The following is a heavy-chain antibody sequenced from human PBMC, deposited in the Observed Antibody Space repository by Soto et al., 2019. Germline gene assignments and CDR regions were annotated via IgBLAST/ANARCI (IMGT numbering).Heavy chain of an antibody. Sequence: GGSLRLSCAASGFTFSSYAMHWVRQAPGKGLEWVAVISYDGSNKYYADSVKGRFTISRDNSKNTLYLQMNSLRAEDTAVYYCARVSGTYGPFDYWGQGTLVSVSS. CDR1: GFTFSSYA. V-gene: IGHV3-30-3*01. D-gene: IGHD3-3*01. CDR3: ARVSGTYGPFDY. J-gene: IGHJ4*02. CDR2: ISYDGSNK.